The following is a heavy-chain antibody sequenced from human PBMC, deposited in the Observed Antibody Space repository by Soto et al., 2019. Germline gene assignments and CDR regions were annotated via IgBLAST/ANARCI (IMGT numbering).Heavy chain of an antibody. Sequence: SVKVSCKASGGTFSRYTITWVRQAPGQGLEWMGGITHMFGTPNYAQKFQGRVTITADESTSTAYMELSSLRSEDTAMYYCARDGTLYDSSAYYYLYWGQGTLVTVSS. V-gene: IGHV1-69*13. CDR1: GGTFSRYT. CDR3: ARDGTLYDSSAYYYLY. D-gene: IGHD3-22*01. J-gene: IGHJ4*02. CDR2: ITHMFGTP.